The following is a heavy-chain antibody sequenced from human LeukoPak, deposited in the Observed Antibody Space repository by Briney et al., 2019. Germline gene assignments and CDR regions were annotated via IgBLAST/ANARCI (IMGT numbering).Heavy chain of an antibody. Sequence: GGSLGLSGAASGFPFSSYAMSWVRQAPGRGRGWVAGIKRKRDGGTTDYAAPGKGRFTISRDDSENTLYLQMNSLKTEDTAVYYCTADVPNDDGDYVPIDYWGQGTLVTVSS. CDR3: TADVPNDDGDYVPIDY. D-gene: IGHD4-17*01. V-gene: IGHV3-15*01. J-gene: IGHJ4*02. CDR2: IKRKRDGGTT. CDR1: GFPFSSYA.